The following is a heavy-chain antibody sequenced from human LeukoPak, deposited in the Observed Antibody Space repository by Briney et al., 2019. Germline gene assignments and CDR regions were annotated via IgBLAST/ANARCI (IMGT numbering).Heavy chain of an antibody. V-gene: IGHV3-30*18. CDR1: GFTFSSYG. CDR2: ISYDGSNK. J-gene: IGHJ1*01. Sequence: GRSLRLSCAASGFTFSSYGMHWVRQAPGKGLEWVAVISYDGSNKYYADSVKGRFTISRDNSKNTLYLQMNSLRAEDTAVYYCAKDPIAAAVSGYFQHWGQGTLVTVSS. D-gene: IGHD6-13*01. CDR3: AKDPIAAAVSGYFQH.